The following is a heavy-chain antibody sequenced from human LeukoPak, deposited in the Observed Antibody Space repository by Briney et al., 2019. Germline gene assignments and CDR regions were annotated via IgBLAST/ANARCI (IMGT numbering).Heavy chain of an antibody. CDR1: GGTLSSYA. J-gene: IGHJ4*02. CDR2: IIPIFGTA. Sequence: SVKVSCKASGGTLSSYAISWVRQAPGQGLEWMGGIIPIFGTANYAQKFQGRVTITADESTSTAYMELSSLRSEDTAVYYCARSDGSLTGELDYWGQGTLVTVSS. D-gene: IGHD7-27*01. CDR3: ARSDGSLTGELDY. V-gene: IGHV1-69*01.